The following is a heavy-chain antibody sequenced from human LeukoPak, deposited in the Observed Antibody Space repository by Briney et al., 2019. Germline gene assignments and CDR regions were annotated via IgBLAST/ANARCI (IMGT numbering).Heavy chain of an antibody. J-gene: IGHJ5*02. Sequence: SETLSLTCAVSGGSISSGGYSWSWIRQPPGKGLEWIGYIYHSGSTYYNPSLKSRVAISVDRSKNQFSLKLSPVTAADTAVYYCARAKGTMVRGARGSFDPWGQGTLVTVSS. D-gene: IGHD3-10*01. CDR1: GGSISSGGYS. V-gene: IGHV4-30-2*01. CDR2: IYHSGST. CDR3: ARAKGTMVRGARGSFDP.